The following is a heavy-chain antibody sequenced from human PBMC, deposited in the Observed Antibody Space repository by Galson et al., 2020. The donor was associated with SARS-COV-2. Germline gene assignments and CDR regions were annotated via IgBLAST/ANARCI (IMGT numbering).Heavy chain of an antibody. CDR3: ARTYGSGSPRPFSPRHYFYGLDV. CDR2: IDGDDDK. CDR1: GFSLTTSAVC. Sequence: SGPTLVKPTQTLTLTCTFSGFSLTTSAVCVSWIRQPPGKALEWLARIDGDDDKYYSTSLKTRLTISKDTAKNQVVLTMTNMDPVDTATYFCARTYGSGSPRPFSPRHYFYGLDVWGQGTTVTVSS. D-gene: IGHD3-10*01. J-gene: IGHJ6*02. V-gene: IGHV2-70*11.